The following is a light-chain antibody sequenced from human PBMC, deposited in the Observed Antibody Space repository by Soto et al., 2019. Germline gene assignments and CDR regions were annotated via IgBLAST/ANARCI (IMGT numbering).Light chain of an antibody. V-gene: IGKV1-39*01. Sequence: DIQMTQSPSSLSASVGDRVTITCRASQSISSYLNWYQQKPGKAPKLLIYAASSLQSGVPSRFSGSGSGTDVTLPISSLQPEDVVTYYCQQSYSTPWTFGQGTKVDIK. CDR3: QQSYSTPWT. CDR1: QSISSY. CDR2: AAS. J-gene: IGKJ1*01.